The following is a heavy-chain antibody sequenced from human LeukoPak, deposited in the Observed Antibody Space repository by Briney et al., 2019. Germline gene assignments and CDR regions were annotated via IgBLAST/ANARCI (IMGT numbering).Heavy chain of an antibody. CDR1: GYTFISYD. Sequence: ASVKVSCKASGYTFISYDMNWVRQATGQGLEWMGWMNPKSANAGYAQKFQGGVSMTRDTSMSTAYMELSGLTSEDTAVYYCARGKLTHGDYVAVDYWGQGTLVTVSS. V-gene: IGHV1-8*01. CDR2: MNPKSANA. D-gene: IGHD4-17*01. CDR3: ARGKLTHGDYVAVDY. J-gene: IGHJ4*02.